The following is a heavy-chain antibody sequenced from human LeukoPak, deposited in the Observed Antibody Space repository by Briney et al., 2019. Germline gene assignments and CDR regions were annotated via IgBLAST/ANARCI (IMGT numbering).Heavy chain of an antibody. CDR1: GGSFSGYY. Sequence: SETLSLTCAVYGGSFSGYYWSWIRQPPGKGLEWIGEINHSGSTNYNPSLKSRVTISVDTFKNQFSLKLSSVTAADTAVYYCAREEAQIVVVPAAMVRWFDPWGQGTLVTVSS. D-gene: IGHD2-2*01. CDR2: INHSGST. V-gene: IGHV4-34*01. CDR3: AREEAQIVVVPAAMVRWFDP. J-gene: IGHJ5*02.